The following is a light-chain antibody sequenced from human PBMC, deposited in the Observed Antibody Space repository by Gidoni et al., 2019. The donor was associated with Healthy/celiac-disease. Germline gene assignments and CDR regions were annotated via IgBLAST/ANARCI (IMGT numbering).Light chain of an antibody. CDR1: QSVSSSY. J-gene: IGKJ1*01. CDR3: QQYGSSPWT. CDR2: GAS. Sequence: QSVSSSYLAWYQQKPGQAPRLLIYGASSRATGIPDRFSGSGSGTDFTLTISRLEPEDFAVYYCQQYGSSPWTFXQXTKVEIK. V-gene: IGKV3-20*01.